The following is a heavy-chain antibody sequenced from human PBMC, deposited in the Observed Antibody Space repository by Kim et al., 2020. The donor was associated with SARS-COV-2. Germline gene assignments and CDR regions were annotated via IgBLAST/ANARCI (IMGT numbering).Heavy chain of an antibody. V-gene: IGHV5-51*01. CDR2: IYPGDSDT. CDR3: ARWGVVPAAILVPFDY. D-gene: IGHD2-2*01. Sequence: GESLKISCKGSGYSFTSYWIGWVRQMPGKGLEWMGIIYPGDSDTRYSPSFQGQVTISADKSISTAYLQWSSLKASDTAMYYCARWGVVPAAILVPFDYWGQGTLVTVSS. CDR1: GYSFTSYW. J-gene: IGHJ4*02.